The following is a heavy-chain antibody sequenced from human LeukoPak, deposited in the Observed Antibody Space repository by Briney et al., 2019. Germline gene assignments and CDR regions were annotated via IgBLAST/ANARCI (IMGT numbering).Heavy chain of an antibody. CDR1: GFTFSSYG. J-gene: IGHJ1*01. CDR2: IWYDGSNK. V-gene: IGHV3-33*01. D-gene: IGHD3-22*01. CDR3: ARDRDSSGYYPTEYFQH. Sequence: PGGPLRLSCAASGFTFSSYGMHWVRQAPGKGLEWVAVIWYDGSNKYYADSVKGRFTISRDNSKNTLYLQMNSLRAEDTAVYYCARDRDSSGYYPTEYFQHWGQGTLVTVAS.